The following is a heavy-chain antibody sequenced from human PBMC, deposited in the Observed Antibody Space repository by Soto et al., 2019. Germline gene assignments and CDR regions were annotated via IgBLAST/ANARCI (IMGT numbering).Heavy chain of an antibody. J-gene: IGHJ5*02. CDR2: IFPSDSDT. D-gene: IGHD3-22*01. V-gene: IGHV5-51*01. Sequence: GESLKISCRTSGYRFTSYWIAWVRQVPGKGLEWMGIIFPSDSDTRYSPSFQGQVTISADRSTSTVFLQWASLRASDTAVYFCARKDKSGYFNWFDPWGQGTLVTVSS. CDR3: ARKDKSGYFNWFDP. CDR1: GYRFTSYW.